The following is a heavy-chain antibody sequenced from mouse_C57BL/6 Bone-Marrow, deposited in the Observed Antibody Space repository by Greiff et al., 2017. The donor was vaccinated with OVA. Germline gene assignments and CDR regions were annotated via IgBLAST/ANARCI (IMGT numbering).Heavy chain of an antibody. CDR2: IHPNSGST. D-gene: IGHD1-1*01. J-gene: IGHJ4*01. V-gene: IGHV1-64*01. CDR3: ARRATTVVAPFYAMDY. Sequence: VQLQQPGAELVKPGASVKLSCKASGYTFTSYWMHWVKQRPGQGLEWIGMIHPNSGSTNYNEKFKSKATLTVDKSSSTAYMQLSSLTSEDSAVYYCARRATTVVAPFYAMDYWGQGTSVTVSS. CDR1: GYTFTSYW.